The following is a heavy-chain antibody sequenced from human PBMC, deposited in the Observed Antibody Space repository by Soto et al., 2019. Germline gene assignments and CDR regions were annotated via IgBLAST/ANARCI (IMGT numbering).Heavy chain of an antibody. CDR2: INPSGGST. CDR3: AREPLEDNYDILTGYYPYYGMDV. CDR1: GYTFTSYY. V-gene: IGHV1-46*03. D-gene: IGHD3-9*01. J-gene: IGHJ6*02. Sequence: ASVKVSCKASGYTFTSYYMHWVRQAPGQGLEWMGIINPSGGSTSYAQKFQGRVTMTRDTSTSTVYMELSSLRSEDTAVYYCAREPLEDNYDILTGYYPYYGMDVWGQGTTVTVSS.